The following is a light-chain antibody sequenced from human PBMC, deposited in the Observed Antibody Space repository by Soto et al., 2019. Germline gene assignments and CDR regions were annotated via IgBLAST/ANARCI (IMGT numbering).Light chain of an antibody. J-gene: IGKJ3*01. Sequence: EIVLTQSPATLCLSPGERATLSCRASQSVSSNLAWYQQKPGQAPRLLIYGASTRATGIPARFSGSGSGSDFTLTISSLQSEDFAVYYCQQYNKWPLTFGPGTKVDNK. CDR1: QSVSSN. CDR2: GAS. V-gene: IGKV3-15*01. CDR3: QQYNKWPLT.